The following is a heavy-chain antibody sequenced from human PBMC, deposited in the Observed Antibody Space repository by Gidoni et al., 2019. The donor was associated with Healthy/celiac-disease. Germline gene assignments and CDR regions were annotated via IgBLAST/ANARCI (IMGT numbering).Heavy chain of an antibody. V-gene: IGHV1-3*01. D-gene: IGHD2-21*01. CDR1: GYTFTSYA. Sequence: QVQLVQPGAEVKKPGASVQVSCKASGYTFTSYAMHWVRQAPGQRLEWMGWINAGNGNTKYSQKVQGRVTITRDTYASTAYMELSSLRSEDTAVYYCALRSIAMGPRPLYYFDYWGQGTLVTVSA. CDR3: ALRSIAMGPRPLYYFDY. CDR2: INAGNGNT. J-gene: IGHJ4*02.